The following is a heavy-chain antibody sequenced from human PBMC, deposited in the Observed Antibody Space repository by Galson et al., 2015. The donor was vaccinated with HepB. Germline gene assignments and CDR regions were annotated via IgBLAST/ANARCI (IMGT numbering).Heavy chain of an antibody. CDR1: GFTFSSYS. CDR2: ITSSSSPI. D-gene: IGHD4-11*01. J-gene: IGHJ6*04. V-gene: IGHV3-48*01. CDR3: ARLPRSNPGGV. Sequence: SLRLSCAASGFTFSSYSMNWVRQAPGKGLEWVSYITSSSSPIYYADSVKGRFTISRDNAKNSLYLQMNSLRVEDTAVYYCARLPRSNPGGVLGKWTTVTVSS.